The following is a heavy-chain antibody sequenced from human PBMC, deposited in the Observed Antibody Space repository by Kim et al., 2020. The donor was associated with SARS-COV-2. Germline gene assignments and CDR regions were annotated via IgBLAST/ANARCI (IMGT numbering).Heavy chain of an antibody. CDR2: ISWNSGSI. J-gene: IGHJ5*02. V-gene: IGHV3-9*01. Sequence: GGSLRLSCAASGFTFDDYAMHWVRQAPGKGLEWVSGISWNSGSIGYADSVKGRFTISRDNAKNSLYLQMNSLRAEDTALYYCAKGYSSGWFGDWFDPWGQGTLVTVSS. CDR3: AKGYSSGWFGDWFDP. CDR1: GFTFDDYA. D-gene: IGHD6-19*01.